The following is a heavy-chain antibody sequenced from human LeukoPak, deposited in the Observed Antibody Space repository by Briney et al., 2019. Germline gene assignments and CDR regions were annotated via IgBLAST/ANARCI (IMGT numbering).Heavy chain of an antibody. Sequence: GGSLRLSCAASGFTFCDYAMHWVRQAPGKGLEWVSLISWDGGSTYYADSVKGRFTISRDNSKNSLYLQMNSLRTEDTALYYCAKDIVNYYDSSGYYPSFDYWGQGTLVTVSS. CDR3: AKDIVNYYDSSGYYPSFDY. V-gene: IGHV3-43*02. CDR2: ISWDGGST. CDR1: GFTFCDYA. J-gene: IGHJ4*02. D-gene: IGHD3-22*01.